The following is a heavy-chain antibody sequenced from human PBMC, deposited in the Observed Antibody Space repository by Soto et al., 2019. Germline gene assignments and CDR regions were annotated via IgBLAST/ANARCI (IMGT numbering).Heavy chain of an antibody. CDR3: ATGGHNDGYNFSHGMDV. V-gene: IGHV1-69*01. J-gene: IGHJ6*02. CDR2: VIPLFDTA. D-gene: IGHD5-18*01. Sequence: QVQVVQSGAEVKKPGSSVKVSCKVSGGIFTNNAISWVRQAPGQGLEWLGGVIPLFDTAYYAQIFRGRLRISADGATTTTCMELSGLTSADTAVYFCATGGHNDGYNFSHGMDVWGQGTTVTVS. CDR1: GGIFTNNA.